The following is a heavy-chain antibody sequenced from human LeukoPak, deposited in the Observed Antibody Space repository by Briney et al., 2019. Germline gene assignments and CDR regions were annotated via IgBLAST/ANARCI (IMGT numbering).Heavy chain of an antibody. D-gene: IGHD1-1*01. CDR2: ISDDGRRK. Sequence: GGSLRLSCAASGFSFISYRMLWVRQAPGKGREWVGVISDDGRRKDYADSVKGRFTISRDNSRDTLYLQMNSLRAEDTAVYYCAKTAQRTTGTTFWRYFDYWGQGTLVTVSS. V-gene: IGHV3-30*18. CDR3: AKTAQRTTGTTFWRYFDY. J-gene: IGHJ4*02. CDR1: GFSFISYR.